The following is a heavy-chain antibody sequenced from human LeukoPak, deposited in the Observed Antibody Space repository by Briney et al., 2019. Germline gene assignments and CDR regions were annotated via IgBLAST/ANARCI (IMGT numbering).Heavy chain of an antibody. V-gene: IGHV4-38-2*02. D-gene: IGHD5-12*01. CDR3: AREDGSSGYDDF. CDR1: GYSITSTSF. Sequence: SETLSLTCSVSGYSITSTSFWAWIRQTPGKGLEWIGSINHLGSAYYNPSLESRVTISVDTSKNHFSLNLKSVTAADTAVYYCAREDGSSGYDDFWGQGTLVTVSS. CDR2: INHLGSA. J-gene: IGHJ4*02.